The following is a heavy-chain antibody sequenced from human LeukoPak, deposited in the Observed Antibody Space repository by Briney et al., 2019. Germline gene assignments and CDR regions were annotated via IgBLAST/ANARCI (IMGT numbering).Heavy chain of an antibody. J-gene: IGHJ6*02. CDR3: ARGVPYSSSWYSNYYYYGMDV. CDR1: GYTFTSYD. CDR2: MNPNSGNT. V-gene: IGHV1-8*01. D-gene: IGHD6-13*01. Sequence: ASVKVSCKASGYTFTSYDINWVRQATGQGLEWMGWMNPNSGNTGYAQKFQGRVTMTRNTSISTAYMELSSLRSEDTAVYYCARGVPYSSSWYSNYYYYGMDVWGQGTTVTVSS.